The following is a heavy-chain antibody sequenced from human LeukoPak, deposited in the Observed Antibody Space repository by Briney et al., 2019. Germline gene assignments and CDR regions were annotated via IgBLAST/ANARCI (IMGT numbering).Heavy chain of an antibody. D-gene: IGHD1-26*01. V-gene: IGHV1-69*06. Sequence: GASVKVSCKASAGTFSSYAISWVRQAPGQGLGWMGGIIPIFGTANYAQKFQGRVTITADKSTSTAYMELSSLRSEDTAVYYCARAPVSGSPEFSHWGQGTLVTVSS. CDR2: IIPIFGTA. CDR3: ARAPVSGSPEFSH. J-gene: IGHJ4*02. CDR1: AGTFSSYA.